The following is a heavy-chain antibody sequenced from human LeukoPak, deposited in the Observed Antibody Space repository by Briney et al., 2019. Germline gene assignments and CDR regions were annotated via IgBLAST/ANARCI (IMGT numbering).Heavy chain of an antibody. Sequence: GGSLRLSCAASGFTFSSYGMHWVRQAPGKGLDWVAFIHHDGSNKYYADSVRGRFTISRDNSKNTLYLQMNSLRAEDTAVYYCAKVATVTTWYYYMDVWGKGTTVTISS. CDR3: AKVATVTTWYYYMDV. J-gene: IGHJ6*03. CDR2: IHHDGSNK. CDR1: GFTFSSYG. D-gene: IGHD4-17*01. V-gene: IGHV3-30*02.